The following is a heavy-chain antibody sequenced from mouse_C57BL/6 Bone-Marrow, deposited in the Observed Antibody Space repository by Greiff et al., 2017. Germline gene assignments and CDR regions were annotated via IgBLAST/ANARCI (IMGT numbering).Heavy chain of an antibody. J-gene: IGHJ2*01. V-gene: IGHV1-81*01. CDR2: IYPRSGNT. CDR1: GYTFTSYG. CDR3: ARPYYYGSSYDYFDY. Sequence: VKLQESGAELARPGASVKLYCKASGYTFTSYGISWVKQRTGQGLEWIGEIYPRSGNTYYNEKFKGKATLTADKSSRTAYIDLRSLTSEDSAVYFCARPYYYGSSYDYFDYWGQGTTLSGSS. D-gene: IGHD1-1*01.